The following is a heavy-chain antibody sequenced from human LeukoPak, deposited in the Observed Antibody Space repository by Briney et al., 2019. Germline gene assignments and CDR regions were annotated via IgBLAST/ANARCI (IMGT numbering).Heavy chain of an antibody. V-gene: IGHV1-46*01. CDR1: GYTFTSYY. CDR3: ARDGKGGSGSYPGY. Sequence: ASVKVSCKASGYTFTSYYMHCVRHAPGQGLEWMGKINPSGGSTSYAQKLQGRDTMTRDTSTRTVYMELSSLRSEDTAVYYCARDGKGGSGSYPGYWGQGTLVTVSS. CDR2: INPSGGST. D-gene: IGHD3-10*01. J-gene: IGHJ4*02.